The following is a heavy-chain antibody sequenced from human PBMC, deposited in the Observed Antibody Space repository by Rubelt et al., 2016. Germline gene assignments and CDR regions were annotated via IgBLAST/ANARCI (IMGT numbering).Heavy chain of an antibody. Sequence: EVQLLESGGGLVQPGGSLRLSCAASGFTFSSYAMSWVRQAPGKGLEWVSGISGSGKSTYYGDSVKGRFTIARDNSQNKLYLQMNSLRAEDTAMYFCTKIRTTGLGYCSSTSCSSLDYWGQGTLVTVSS. D-gene: IGHD2-2*01. CDR1: GFTFSSYA. CDR2: ISGSGKST. CDR3: TKIRTTGLGYCSSTSCSSLDY. V-gene: IGHV3-23*01. J-gene: IGHJ4*02.